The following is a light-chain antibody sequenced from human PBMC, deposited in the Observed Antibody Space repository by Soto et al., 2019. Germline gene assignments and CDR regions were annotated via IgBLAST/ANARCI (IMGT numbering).Light chain of an antibody. J-gene: IGLJ2*01. CDR2: DVS. V-gene: IGLV2-14*01. Sequence: QSVLTQPASMSGSPGHTITISCTGSSSDVGGYICVSWYQQHPCKAPKLMIYDVSNRPSGASNRLSGSKSGNTASLTIAGVRGEEEAEHDCCSYTNRGTLVVLGGATKGTVL. CDR3: CSYTNRGTLVV. CDR1: SSDVGGYIC.